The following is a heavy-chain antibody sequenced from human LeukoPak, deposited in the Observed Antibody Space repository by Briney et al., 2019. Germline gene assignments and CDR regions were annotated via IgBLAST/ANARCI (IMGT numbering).Heavy chain of an antibody. Sequence: SETLSLTCTVSGGSISSGGYYWSWIRQHPGKGLEWIGYIHYSGSTYYNPSLKSRVTISVDTSKNQFSLKLSSVTAADTAVYYCARAQYRGYSYGFLVNAFDIWGQGTMVTVSS. D-gene: IGHD5-18*01. CDR1: GGSISSGGYY. CDR2: IHYSGST. J-gene: IGHJ3*02. V-gene: IGHV4-31*03. CDR3: ARAQYRGYSYGFLVNAFDI.